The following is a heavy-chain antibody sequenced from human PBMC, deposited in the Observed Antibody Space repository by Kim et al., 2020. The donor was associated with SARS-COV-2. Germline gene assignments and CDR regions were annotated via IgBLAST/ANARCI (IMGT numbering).Heavy chain of an antibody. Sequence: NPSLTCRVTISVDTAKTQFSLKLSSVTAADTAVYYCARFNGDYVTDAFDIWGQGTMVTVSS. J-gene: IGHJ3*02. V-gene: IGHV4-34*01. CDR3: ARFNGDYVTDAFDI. D-gene: IGHD4-17*01.